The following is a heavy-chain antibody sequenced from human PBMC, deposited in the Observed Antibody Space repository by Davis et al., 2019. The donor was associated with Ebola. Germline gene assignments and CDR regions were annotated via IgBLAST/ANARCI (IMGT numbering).Heavy chain of an antibody. D-gene: IGHD2-2*01. CDR1: GYTFTSYG. CDR3: ARDDIVVVPAANHYYYYYGMDV. V-gene: IGHV1-18*01. CDR2: ISAYNGNT. Sequence: ASVKVSCKASGYTFTSYGISWVRQAPGQGLEWMGWISAYNGNTNYAQKLQGRVTMTTDTSTSTAYMELRSLRSDDTAVYYCARDDIVVVPAANHYYYYYGMDVWDQGTTVTVSS. J-gene: IGHJ6*02.